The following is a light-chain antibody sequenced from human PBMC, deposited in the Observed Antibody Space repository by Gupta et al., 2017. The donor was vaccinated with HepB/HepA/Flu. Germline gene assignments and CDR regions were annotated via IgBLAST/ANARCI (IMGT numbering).Light chain of an antibody. V-gene: IGLV1-47*01. CDR3: AAWDDSLRLL. CDR2: RDN. J-gene: IGLJ2*01. CDR1: GSNIGSNF. Sequence: HSVLTQPPSASGTPGQRVTIPCSGGGSNIGSNFVYWYQQLPGTAPKLLISRDNQRPSGVPDRFSGSKSGTSASLAISGLRSEDEAGYYCAAWDDSLRLLFGGGTKLTVL.